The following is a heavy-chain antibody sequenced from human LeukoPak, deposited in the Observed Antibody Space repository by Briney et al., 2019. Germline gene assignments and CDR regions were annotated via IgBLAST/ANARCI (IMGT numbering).Heavy chain of an antibody. D-gene: IGHD2-2*02. CDR3: ARGRYTKGGDY. J-gene: IGHJ4*02. CDR2: INHSGST. Sequence: PSETLSLTCAVYGGSFSGYYWSWIRQPPGKGLEWIGEINHSGSTNYNPSLKSRVTISVDTSKNQFSLKLSSVTAADTAVYCCARGRYTKGGDYWGQGTLVTVSS. CDR1: GGSFSGYY. V-gene: IGHV4-34*01.